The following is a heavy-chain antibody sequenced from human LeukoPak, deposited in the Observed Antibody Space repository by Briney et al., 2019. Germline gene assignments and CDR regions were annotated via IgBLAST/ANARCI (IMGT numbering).Heavy chain of an antibody. Sequence: SETLSLTCAVYGGSFSGYYWSWIRQPPGKGLEWIGEINHSGSTNYNPSLKSRVTISVDTSKNQFPLKLSSVTAADTAVYYCARAFRYYGSGSYLSYWGQGTLVTVSS. V-gene: IGHV4-34*01. J-gene: IGHJ4*02. CDR1: GGSFSGYY. D-gene: IGHD3-10*01. CDR3: ARAFRYYGSGSYLSY. CDR2: INHSGST.